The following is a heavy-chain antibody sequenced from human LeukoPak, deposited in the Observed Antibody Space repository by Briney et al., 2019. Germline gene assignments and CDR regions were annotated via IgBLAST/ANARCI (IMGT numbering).Heavy chain of an antibody. J-gene: IGHJ4*02. CDR3: ARSPYGSGSYYNDY. D-gene: IGHD3-10*01. CDR1: GYTFTSYG. V-gene: IGHV1-18*01. CDR2: ISAYNGNT. Sequence: GASVKVSCKASGYTFTSYGISWVRQAPGQGLEWMGWISAYNGNTNYAQKLQGRVTMTTDTSTSTAYMELRSLRSDDTAVYYCARSPYGSGSYYNDYWGQGTLVTVSS.